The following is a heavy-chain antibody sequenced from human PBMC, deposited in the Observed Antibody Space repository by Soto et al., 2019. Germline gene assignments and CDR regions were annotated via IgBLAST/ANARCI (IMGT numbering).Heavy chain of an antibody. J-gene: IGHJ6*02. Sequence: ASVKVSCKASGYTFTSYGISWVRQAPGQGLEWMGWISAYNGNTNYAQKLQGRVTMTTDTSTSTAYMELRSLRSDDTAVYYCARAFFRDTIFGVVVRPPHYYGKDVLGQGTTLTGSS. V-gene: IGHV1-18*04. CDR3: ARAFFRDTIFGVVVRPPHYYGKDV. D-gene: IGHD3-3*01. CDR2: ISAYNGNT. CDR1: GYTFTSYG.